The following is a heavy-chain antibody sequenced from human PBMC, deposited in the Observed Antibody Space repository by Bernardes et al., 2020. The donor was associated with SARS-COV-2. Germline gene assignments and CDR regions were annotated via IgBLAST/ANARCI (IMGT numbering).Heavy chain of an antibody. CDR2: VYVTGSP. Sequence: SNTLQVSCTFSGVSVTTTDYYWRWIRQPAGKGLEWLGRVYVTGSPNYNPSLRGRVTMSIDMSKNQFSLKLRSVAATDTAVYYCAGGNYYCTGDICQNWFDPWGQGTLVTVSS. CDR1: GVSVTTTDYY. D-gene: IGHD2-8*02. V-gene: IGHV4-61*02. CDR3: AGGNYYCTGDICQNWFDP. J-gene: IGHJ5*02.